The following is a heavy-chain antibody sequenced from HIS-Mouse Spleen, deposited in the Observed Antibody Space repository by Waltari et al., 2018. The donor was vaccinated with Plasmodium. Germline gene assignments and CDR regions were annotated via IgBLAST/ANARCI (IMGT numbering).Heavy chain of an antibody. J-gene: IGHJ2*01. Sequence: EVQLVESGGGLVQPGGSLSLSCAASGFTFSSYGRSWVRQAPGKGLEWVANIKQDGSEKYYVDSVKGRFTISRDNAKNSLYLQMNSLRAEDTAVYYCASSWYWYFDLWGRGTLVTVSS. D-gene: IGHD6-13*01. CDR1: GFTFSSYG. CDR2: IKQDGSEK. CDR3: ASSWYWYFDL. V-gene: IGHV3-7*01.